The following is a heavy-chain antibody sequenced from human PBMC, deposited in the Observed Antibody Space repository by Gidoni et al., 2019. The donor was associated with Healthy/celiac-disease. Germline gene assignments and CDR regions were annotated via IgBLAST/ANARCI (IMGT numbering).Heavy chain of an antibody. V-gene: IGHV4-39*01. CDR1: GGSTNSSSYY. CDR3: ARLRYYGSGKTNWFDP. J-gene: IGHJ5*02. CDR2: ISYSGST. Sequence: QLQLQESGPGLVKPSETLSLTCTVSGGSTNSSSYYWGWIRQPPGKGLEWIGSISYSGSTYYHPSLKSRVTISVDTSKNQFSLKLSSVTAADTAVYYCARLRYYGSGKTNWFDPWGQGTLVTVSS. D-gene: IGHD3-10*01.